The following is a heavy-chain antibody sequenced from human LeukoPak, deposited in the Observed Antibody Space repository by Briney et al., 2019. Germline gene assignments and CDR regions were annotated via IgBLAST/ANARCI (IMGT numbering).Heavy chain of an antibody. CDR1: GFTFGDYA. Sequence: GGSLRLSCAASGFTFGDYAMQWVRQAPGKGLEWVSLINWDATRTYYADSVKGRFTISRDNSKNSLSLQMNSLRPEDTALYYCAKEMRGYYMDVWGKGTTVTVSS. V-gene: IGHV3-43D*04. CDR2: INWDATRT. D-gene: IGHD3-10*01. CDR3: AKEMRGYYMDV. J-gene: IGHJ6*03.